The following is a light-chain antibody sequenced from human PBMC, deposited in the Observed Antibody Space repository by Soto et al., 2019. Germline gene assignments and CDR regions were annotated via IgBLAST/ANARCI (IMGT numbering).Light chain of an antibody. V-gene: IGKV3-11*01. CDR1: QSVSSY. CDR3: QQRSG. CDR2: DAS. J-gene: IGKJ4*02. Sequence: EIVLTQSPATLSLSPGERATLSCRASQSVSSYLAWYQQKPGQAPRLLIYDASNRASGIPARFSGSGSGTDFTLTISSLEPEDVAVYYCQQRSGFGVGTKVEIK.